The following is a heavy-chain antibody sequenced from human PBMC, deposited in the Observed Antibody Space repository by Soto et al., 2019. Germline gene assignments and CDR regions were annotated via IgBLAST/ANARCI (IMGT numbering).Heavy chain of an antibody. V-gene: IGHV1-3*01. J-gene: IGHJ3*02. Sequence: ASVKVSCKASGYTFTSYAMHWVRQAPGQRLEWMGWINAGNGNTKYSQKFQGRVTITRDTSASTAYMELSSLRSEDTAVYYCARGDCTNGVCYRDDDAFDIWGQGTMVTVS. CDR1: GYTFTSYA. CDR3: ARGDCTNGVCYRDDDAFDI. CDR2: INAGNGNT. D-gene: IGHD2-8*01.